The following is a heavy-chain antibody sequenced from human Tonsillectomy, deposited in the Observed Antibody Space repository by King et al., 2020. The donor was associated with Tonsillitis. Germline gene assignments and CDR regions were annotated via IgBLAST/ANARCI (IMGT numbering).Heavy chain of an antibody. CDR2: IYYSGST. V-gene: IGHV4-31*03. Sequence: HVQLQESGPGLVKPSQTLSLTCSVSGDSISSGGYYWSWIRQHPGKGLEWIGNIYYSGSTSYNPSLKSRSTISVDRSNNQFSLKLSSVTAADTAVYYCAREAPLLWDYDNSASDGFAIWGQGTMVTVSS. CDR3: AREAPLLWDYDNSASDGFAI. D-gene: IGHD3-22*01. CDR1: GDSISSGGYY. J-gene: IGHJ3*02.